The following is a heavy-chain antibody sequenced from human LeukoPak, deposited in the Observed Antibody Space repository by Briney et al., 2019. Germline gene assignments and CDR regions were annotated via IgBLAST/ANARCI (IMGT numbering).Heavy chain of an antibody. CDR3: ASSHDSAGND. V-gene: IGHV3-7*01. D-gene: IGHD2-15*01. CDR2: INPDGRAT. J-gene: IGHJ1*01. CDR1: GFTFSTSW. Sequence: GGSLRLSCAASGFTFSTSWMSWVRQAPGKGLEWLANINPDGRATFYVDSVKGRFIISRDNAKNSLFLQMSSLRDGDTALYYCASSHDSAGNDWGQGTVVTVYS.